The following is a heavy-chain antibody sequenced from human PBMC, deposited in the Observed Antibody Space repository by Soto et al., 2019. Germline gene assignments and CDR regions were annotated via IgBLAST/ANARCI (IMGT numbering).Heavy chain of an antibody. CDR3: ARVGGVYYFDY. D-gene: IGHD2-8*02. V-gene: IGHV4-59*01. CDR2: IYYSGIT. CDR1: GGSISSYY. J-gene: IGHJ4*02. Sequence: QVQLQESGPGLVKPSETLSLTCTVSGGSISSYYWSWIRQPQGKGLEWIGYIYYSGITDYNPALKSRVTISVDTSKSQFSLKLSSVTAADTAVYYCARVGGVYYFDYWGQGTLVTVSS.